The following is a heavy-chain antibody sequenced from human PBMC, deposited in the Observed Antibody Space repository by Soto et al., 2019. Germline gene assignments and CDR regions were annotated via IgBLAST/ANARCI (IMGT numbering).Heavy chain of an antibody. V-gene: IGHV4-59*01. CDR1: GGSMSEYF. CDR3: ARDWYDGSGSPYPAY. D-gene: IGHD3-10*01. CDR2: IYSLGST. J-gene: IGHJ4*02. Sequence: SETLSLTCSVSGGSMSEYFWSWIRQSPGKGLEWIGYIYSLGSTDYNPSLKSRVTISVDTSKRQFSLRLTSVTAADTAVYYCARDWYDGSGSPYPAYWGPGTQVTVSS.